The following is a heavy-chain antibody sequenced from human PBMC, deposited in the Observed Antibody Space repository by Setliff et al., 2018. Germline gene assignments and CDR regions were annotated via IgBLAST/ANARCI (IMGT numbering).Heavy chain of an antibody. CDR3: ARQDRFYDRSVFVEYFQH. CDR2: IFYSGSA. Sequence: SETLSLTCSVSGGSISPYYWIWIWQSPGKGLEWIGYIFYSGSARYNPSLESRVTMSVDTSKNQISLKLTSVTAADTAVYYCARQDRFYDRSVFVEYFQHWGQGALVTVSS. D-gene: IGHD3-22*01. J-gene: IGHJ1*01. CDR1: GGSISPYY. V-gene: IGHV4-59*08.